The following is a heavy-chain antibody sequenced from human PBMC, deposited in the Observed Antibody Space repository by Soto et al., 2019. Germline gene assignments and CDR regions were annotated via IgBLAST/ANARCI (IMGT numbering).Heavy chain of an antibody. V-gene: IGHV4-39*01. CDR1: GGSISSSSDY. CDR3: AGQDIVVVPAAATYFYYGMDV. CDR2: IYYSGST. J-gene: IGHJ6*02. D-gene: IGHD2-2*01. Sequence: QLQLQESGPGLVKPSETLSLTCTVSGGSISSSSDYWGWILQPPGKGLEWIGSIYYSGSTYYNPSLKSRVTLYVDTSKNQFSLKLSSVTAADTAVYYCAGQDIVVVPAAATYFYYGMDVCGQGTTVTVSS.